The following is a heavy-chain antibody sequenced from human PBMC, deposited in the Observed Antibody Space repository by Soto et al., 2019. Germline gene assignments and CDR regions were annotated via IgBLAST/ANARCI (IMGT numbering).Heavy chain of an antibody. D-gene: IGHD7-27*01. CDR3: ARRWGRTYDY. J-gene: IGHJ4*02. Sequence: SETLSLTCTVSGGSISSYYWTWIRQPPGKGLEWIGYIYYSGSTNYNPSLKSRVTISVATSKNQFSLKLSSVTAADTAVYYCARRWGRTYDYWGQRTLVTVSS. CDR1: GGSISSYY. CDR2: IYYSGST. V-gene: IGHV4-59*08.